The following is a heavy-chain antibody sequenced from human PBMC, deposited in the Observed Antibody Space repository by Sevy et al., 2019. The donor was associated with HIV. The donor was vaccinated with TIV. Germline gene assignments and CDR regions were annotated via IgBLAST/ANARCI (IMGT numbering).Heavy chain of an antibody. J-gene: IGHJ6*02. CDR1: GFTFSSYE. D-gene: IGHD2-2*02. CDR3: ARGQSVVPAGIGYYYGMDV. CDR2: ISSSGSTI. Sequence: GGSLRLSCAASGFTFSSYEMNWVRQAPGKGLEWVSYISSSGSTIYYADSVKGRFTISRDNAKNSLYLQMNSLGAEDTAVYYWARGQSVVPAGIGYYYGMDVWGQGTTVTVSS. V-gene: IGHV3-48*03.